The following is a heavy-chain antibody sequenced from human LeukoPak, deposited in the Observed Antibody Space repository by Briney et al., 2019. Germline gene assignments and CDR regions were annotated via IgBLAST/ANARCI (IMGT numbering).Heavy chain of an antibody. CDR3: ARDRGGDSSSWYDAFDI. D-gene: IGHD6-13*01. CDR2: ISSSSSYI. Sequence: PGGSLRLSCAASGFTFSSYSMNWVRQAPGKGLEWVSSISSSSSYIYYADSVKGRFTISRDNAKNSLYLQMNSLRAEDTAVYYCARDRGGDSSSWYDAFDIWGQGTMVTVSS. J-gene: IGHJ3*02. CDR1: GFTFSSYS. V-gene: IGHV3-21*01.